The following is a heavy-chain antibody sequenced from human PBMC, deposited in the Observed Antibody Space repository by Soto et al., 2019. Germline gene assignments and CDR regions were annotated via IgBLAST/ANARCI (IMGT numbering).Heavy chain of an antibody. V-gene: IGHV4-4*07. D-gene: IGHD3-10*01. J-gene: IGHJ5*02. CDR2: VYATGTT. CDR3: VRDGSKTLRDWFDP. Sequence: PSETLSLTCSVSGGSISKFYLSWIRKTAGKGLEWVGRVYATGTTDYNPSLRSRVAMSVDISRKTFSLRLTSVTAADTGMYYCVRDGSKTLRDWFDPWGQGKLVTVYS. CDR1: GGSISKFY.